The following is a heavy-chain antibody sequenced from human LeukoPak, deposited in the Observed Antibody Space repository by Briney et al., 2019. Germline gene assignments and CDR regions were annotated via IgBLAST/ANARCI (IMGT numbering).Heavy chain of an antibody. CDR2: ISSTSNYI. Sequence: PGGSLRLSCAASGFTFSGYSMNWVRQAPGKGLEWVSSISSTSNYIYYADSVKGRFTISRDNAKNSLYLQMNSLRAEDTAVYYCARGVRDGYCSSTSCYFYWGQGTLVTVSS. V-gene: IGHV3-21*01. D-gene: IGHD2-2*03. CDR1: GFTFSGYS. CDR3: ARGVRDGYCSSTSCYFY. J-gene: IGHJ4*02.